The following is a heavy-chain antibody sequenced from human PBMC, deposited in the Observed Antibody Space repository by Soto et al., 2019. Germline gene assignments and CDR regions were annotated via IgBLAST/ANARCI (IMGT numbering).Heavy chain of an antibody. J-gene: IGHJ4*02. CDR3: AKGDCSGGRCYRGFDY. V-gene: IGHV3-23*01. CDR2: VSASGSIT. Sequence: GGSLRLSCTASGFTFSSYDMSWVRQAPGKGLEWVSGVSASGSITSYADSAKGRFTISRDNAKNTVFLQMSSLRAEDTAVYFCAKGDCSGGRCYRGFDYWGQGTLVTVSS. D-gene: IGHD2-15*01. CDR1: GFTFSSYD.